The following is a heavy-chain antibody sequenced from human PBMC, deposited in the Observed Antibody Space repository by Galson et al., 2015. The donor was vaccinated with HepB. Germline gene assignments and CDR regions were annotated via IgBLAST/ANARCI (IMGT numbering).Heavy chain of an antibody. CDR1: GFTVSSNY. J-gene: IGHJ6*02. CDR3: ARAELGVFAGWMLGMDV. D-gene: IGHD2-2*03. CDR2: IYSGGST. Sequence: SLRLSCAASGFTVSSNYMSWVRQAPWKGLEWVSVIYSGGSTYYADSVKGRFTISRDNSKNTLYLQMNSLRAEDTAVYYCARAELGVFAGWMLGMDVWGQGTTVTVSS. V-gene: IGHV3-53*01.